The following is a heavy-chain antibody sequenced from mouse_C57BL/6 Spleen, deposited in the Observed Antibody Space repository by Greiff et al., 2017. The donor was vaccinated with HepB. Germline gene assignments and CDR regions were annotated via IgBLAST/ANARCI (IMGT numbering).Heavy chain of an antibody. CDR1: GYTFTSYW. D-gene: IGHD1-1*01. CDR3: ARERTTVVNYAMDY. V-gene: IGHV1-72*01. Sequence: QVQLQQPGAELVKPGASVKLSCKASGYTFTSYWMHWVKQRPGRGLEWIGRIDPNSGGTKYNEKFKSKATLTVDKPSSTAYMQLSSLTSEDSAVYYSARERTTVVNYAMDYWGQGTSVTVSS. J-gene: IGHJ4*01. CDR2: IDPNSGGT.